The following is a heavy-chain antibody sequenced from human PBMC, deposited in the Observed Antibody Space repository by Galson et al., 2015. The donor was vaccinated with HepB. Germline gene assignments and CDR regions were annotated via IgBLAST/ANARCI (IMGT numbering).Heavy chain of an antibody. J-gene: IGHJ2*01. CDR3: AKTLAAADWYFDL. Sequence: SLRLSCAASGFTFSSYAMSWVRQAPGKGLEWVSAISGSGGSTYYADSVKGRFTISRDNSKNTLYLQMNSLRAEDTAVYYCAKTLAAADWYFDLWGRGTLVTVSS. CDR2: ISGSGGST. V-gene: IGHV3-23*01. CDR1: GFTFSSYA. D-gene: IGHD6-13*01.